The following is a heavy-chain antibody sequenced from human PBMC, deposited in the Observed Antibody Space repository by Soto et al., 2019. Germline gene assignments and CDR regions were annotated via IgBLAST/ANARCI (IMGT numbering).Heavy chain of an antibody. D-gene: IGHD6-19*01. CDR2: INPSGGST. V-gene: IGHV1-46*01. CDR1: GYTFTSYY. CDR3: ARXGGPGIAVAGALRAFDI. J-gene: IGHJ3*02. Sequence: ASVKVSCKASGYTFTSYYMHWVRQAPGQGLEWMGIINPSGGSTSYAQKFQGRVTMTRDTSTSTVYMELSSLRSEDTAVYYCARXGGPGIAVAGALRAFDIWGQGTMVTVSS.